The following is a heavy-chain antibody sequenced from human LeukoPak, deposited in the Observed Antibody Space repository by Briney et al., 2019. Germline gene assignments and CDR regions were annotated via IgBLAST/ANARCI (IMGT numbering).Heavy chain of an antibody. CDR2: IYHSGST. J-gene: IGHJ4*02. D-gene: IGHD2-2*01. CDR3: ARTRREYQLLSFDY. V-gene: IGHV4-38-2*01. CDR1: GYSISSGYY. Sequence: KPSETLSLTCPVAGYSISSGYYWGWIRQPPGKGLEWIGSIYHSGSTYYNPSLKSRVTMSVDTSKNQFSLKLSSVTAADTAVYYCARTRREYQLLSFDYWGQGTLVTVSS.